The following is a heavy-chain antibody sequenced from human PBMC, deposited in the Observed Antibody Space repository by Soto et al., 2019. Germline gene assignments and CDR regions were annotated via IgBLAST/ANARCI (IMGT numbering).Heavy chain of an antibody. J-gene: IGHJ4*02. CDR3: AKAVSQWLLEYYFDY. CDR2: ISYDGSNK. V-gene: IGHV3-30*18. Sequence: PGGSLRLSCAASGFTFSSYGMHWVRQAPGKGLEWVAVISYDGSNKYYADSVKGRFTISRDNSKNTLYLQMNSLRAEDTAVYYCAKAVSQWLLEYYFDYWGQGTLVTVSS. CDR1: GFTFSSYG. D-gene: IGHD3-22*01.